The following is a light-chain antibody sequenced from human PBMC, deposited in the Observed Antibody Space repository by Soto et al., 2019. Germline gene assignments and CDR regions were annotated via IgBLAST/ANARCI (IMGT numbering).Light chain of an antibody. CDR1: QSVSSSY. CDR3: QQFGSSVYT. J-gene: IGKJ2*01. V-gene: IGKV3-20*01. CDR2: DAS. Sequence: EIVLTQSPGTLSLSPGERATLSCRASQSVSSSYLAWYQQKPGQAPRLLIYDASSSATGIPDRFSGSGSGTDFTLTISRLEPEDFAVYYCQQFGSSVYTFGPGTKVEIK.